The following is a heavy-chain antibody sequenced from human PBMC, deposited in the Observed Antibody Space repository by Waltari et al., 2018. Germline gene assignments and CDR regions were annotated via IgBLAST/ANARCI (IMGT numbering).Heavy chain of an antibody. CDR3: ARDTIFGVVITLLDY. D-gene: IGHD3-3*01. Sequence: QVQLVESGGGVVQPGRSLRLSCAASGFTFSSYAMHWVRQAPGKGLEWVAVIAYDGGNKYYADSVKCRFTISRDNSKNTLSLQMNSLRAEDTAVYYCARDTIFGVVITLLDYWGQGTLVTVSS. CDR2: IAYDGGNK. CDR1: GFTFSSYA. V-gene: IGHV3-30-3*01. J-gene: IGHJ4*02.